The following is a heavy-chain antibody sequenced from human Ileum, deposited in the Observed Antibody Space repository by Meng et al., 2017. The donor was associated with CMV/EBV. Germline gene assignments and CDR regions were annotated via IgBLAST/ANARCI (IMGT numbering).Heavy chain of an antibody. D-gene: IGHD7-27*01. V-gene: IGHV1-2*06. CDR3: ARDNWGSDY. Sequence: RVSGETSGYTFTVYTIHWARQAPGQGLEWMGRINTNSGDTYYAQKFRGRVTMTRDTSIRTVFMELSGLQSHDTAIYYCARDNWGSDYWGQGTLVTVSS. CDR2: INTNSGDT. J-gene: IGHJ4*02. CDR1: GYTFTVYT.